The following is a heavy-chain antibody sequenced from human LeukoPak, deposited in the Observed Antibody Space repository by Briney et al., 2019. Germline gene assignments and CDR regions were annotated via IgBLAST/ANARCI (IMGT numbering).Heavy chain of an antibody. CDR1: GGSISSSSYY. Sequence: SETLSLTCTVSGGSISSSSYYWGCIRQPPGKGLEWIGSIYYSGSTYYNPSLKSRVTISVDTSKNQFSLKLSSVTAADTAVYYCARTTYIGYDRFDPWGKGALVTVCS. CDR3: ARTTYIGYDRFDP. J-gene: IGHJ5*02. V-gene: IGHV4-39*01. CDR2: IYYSGST. D-gene: IGHD5-12*01.